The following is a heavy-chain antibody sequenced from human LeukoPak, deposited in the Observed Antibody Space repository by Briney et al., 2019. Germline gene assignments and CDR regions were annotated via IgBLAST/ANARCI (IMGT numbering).Heavy chain of an antibody. D-gene: IGHD2-2*01. CDR2: INPSGGST. Sequence: ASVKVSCKASGYTFTSYYMHWVRQAPGQGLEWMGIINPSGGSTSYAQKFQGRVTMTRDTSTSTVYMELSSLRSEDTAVYYCARGVYRVVVPAAIGYWGRGTLVTVSS. CDR3: ARGVYRVVVPAAIGY. CDR1: GYTFTSYY. V-gene: IGHV1-46*01. J-gene: IGHJ4*02.